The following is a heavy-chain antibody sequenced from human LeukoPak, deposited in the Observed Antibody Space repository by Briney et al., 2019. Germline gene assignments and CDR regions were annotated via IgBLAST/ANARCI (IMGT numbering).Heavy chain of an antibody. J-gene: IGHJ5*02. CDR1: GGTFSSYA. V-gene: IGHV1-69*05. CDR3: ARDVGQGGALLRFGEYPFEP. Sequence: ASVKVSCKASGGTFSSYAISWVRQAPGQGLEWMGRIIPIFGTANYAQKFQGRVTITTDESTSTAYMELRSLRSDDTAVYYCARDVGQGGALLRFGEYPFEPWGQGTLDTVSS. D-gene: IGHD3-10*01. CDR2: IIPIFGTA.